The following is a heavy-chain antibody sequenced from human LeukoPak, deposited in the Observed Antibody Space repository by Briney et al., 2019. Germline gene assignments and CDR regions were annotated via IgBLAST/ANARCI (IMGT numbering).Heavy chain of an antibody. CDR1: GYTFTGYY. V-gene: IGHV1-2*02. CDR3: ASGDILTGQGYYFDY. Sequence: ASVKVSCKASGYTFTGYYMHWVRQAPGQGLEWMGWINPNSGGTNYAQKFQGRVTMTRDTSISTAYMELGRLRSDDTAVYYCASGDILTGQGYYFDYWGQGTLVTVSS. CDR2: INPNSGGT. J-gene: IGHJ4*02. D-gene: IGHD3-9*01.